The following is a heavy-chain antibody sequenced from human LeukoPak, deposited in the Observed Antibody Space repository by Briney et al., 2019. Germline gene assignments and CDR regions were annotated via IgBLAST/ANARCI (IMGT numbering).Heavy chain of an antibody. J-gene: IGHJ4*02. V-gene: IGHV3-30-3*01. Sequence: PGGSLRLSCAASGFTFSSYAMHWVRQAPGKGLEWVAVIAYDGSSKYYADSVKGRFTISRDNSKNTLYLQMNSLRAEDTAVYYCARDICSGRSAGYFDYWGQGTLVTVSS. CDR2: IAYDGSSK. D-gene: IGHD2-15*01. CDR1: GFTFSSYA. CDR3: ARDICSGRSAGYFDY.